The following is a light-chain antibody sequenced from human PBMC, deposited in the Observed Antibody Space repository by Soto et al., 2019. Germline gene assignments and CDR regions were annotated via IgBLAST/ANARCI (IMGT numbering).Light chain of an antibody. CDR3: QQGSNWPPLT. J-gene: IGKJ4*01. CDR1: QSVSSY. V-gene: IGKV3-11*01. Sequence: EIVLTQSPATLSLSPGERATLSCRASQSVSSYLAWYQQKPGQAPRLLIYDASNRATGIPAMFSGSGSGTDFTLTISRLEPEYFAVYYCQQGSNWPPLTFGGGTKVEIK. CDR2: DAS.